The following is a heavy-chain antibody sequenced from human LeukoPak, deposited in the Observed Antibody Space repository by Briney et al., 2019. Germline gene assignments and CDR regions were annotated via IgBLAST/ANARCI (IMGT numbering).Heavy chain of an antibody. CDR2: INPNSGDT. Sequence: ASVKVSCKASGYTFTGYYMHWVRQAPGQGLEWMGWINPNSGDTSYVQKFQGRVTMTRETSITTAYMELSSLRSDDTAVYYCAREVRAFDIWGQGTMPTVSS. CDR3: AREVRAFDI. V-gene: IGHV1-2*02. J-gene: IGHJ3*02. CDR1: GYTFTGYY.